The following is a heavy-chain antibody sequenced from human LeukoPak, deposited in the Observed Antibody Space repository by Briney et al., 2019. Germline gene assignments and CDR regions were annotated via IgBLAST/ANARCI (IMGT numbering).Heavy chain of an antibody. Sequence: ASVKVSCKASGYTFTSYGISWVRQAPGQGLEWMGWISAYNGNTNYAQKLQGRVTMTTDTSTSTAYMELRSLRSDDTAVYYCARLPQTASYYYDSSGYPTTDAFDIWGQGTMVTASS. J-gene: IGHJ3*02. CDR3: ARLPQTASYYYDSSGYPTTDAFDI. D-gene: IGHD3-22*01. V-gene: IGHV1-18*01. CDR1: GYTFTSYG. CDR2: ISAYNGNT.